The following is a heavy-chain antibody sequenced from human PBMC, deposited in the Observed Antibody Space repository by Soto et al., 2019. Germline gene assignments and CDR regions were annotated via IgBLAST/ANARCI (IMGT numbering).Heavy chain of an antibody. V-gene: IGHV3-9*01. CDR3: AKDLLRFLEWLGNDAFDI. CDR2: ISWNSGSI. CDR1: GFTFDDYA. Sequence: GGSLRLSCAASGFTFDDYAMHWVRQAPGKGLEWVSGISWNSGSIGYADSVKGRFTISRDNAKNSPYLQMNSLRAEDTALYYCAKDLLRFLEWLGNDAFDIWGQGTMVTVSS. D-gene: IGHD3-3*01. J-gene: IGHJ3*02.